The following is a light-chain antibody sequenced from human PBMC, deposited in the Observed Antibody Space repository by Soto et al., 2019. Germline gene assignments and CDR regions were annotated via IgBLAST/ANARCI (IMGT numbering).Light chain of an antibody. CDR1: QSVSSSY. Sequence: EIVLTQSPGTLSLSPGDRATLSCRASQSVSSSYLAWYKQKPGQAPSLLIYGASNRATGIPDRFSGGGSGTYFTLTISRLEPEDFAVYYCQQYGKSAMFTFGQGTKLEIK. CDR3: QQYGKSAMFT. CDR2: GAS. V-gene: IGKV3-20*01. J-gene: IGKJ2*01.